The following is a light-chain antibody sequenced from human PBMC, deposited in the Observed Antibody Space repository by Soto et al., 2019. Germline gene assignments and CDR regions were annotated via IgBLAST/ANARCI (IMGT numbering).Light chain of an antibody. CDR1: SSDVGGYNY. CDR3: SSYTSNTIWV. V-gene: IGLV2-14*01. CDR2: AVT. Sequence: QSALTQSASESGSPGQSINISCTGTSSDVGGYNYVSWYQQHPGKAPKLMIFAVTNRPSGVSNRFSGSKSGNTASLTISGLQAEDEADYYCSSYTSNTIWVFGGGTKVTVL. J-gene: IGLJ3*02.